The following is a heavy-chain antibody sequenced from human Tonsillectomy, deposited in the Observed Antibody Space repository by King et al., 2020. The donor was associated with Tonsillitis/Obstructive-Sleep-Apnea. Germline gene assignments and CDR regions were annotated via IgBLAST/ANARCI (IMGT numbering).Heavy chain of an antibody. J-gene: IGHJ4*02. CDR2: IYYSGNT. Sequence: QLQESGPGLVKPSETLSLTCTVSGGSISNNYYYWGWIRQPPGKGLGWIGSIYYSGNTYYKPSLKSRVTISVDTSKNQFSLKLSSVTAADTTVYYCARQHYYYYSSGARYYFHYWGQGTLVTVSS. CDR1: GGSISNNYYY. D-gene: IGHD3-22*01. CDR3: ARQHYYYYSSGARYYFHY. V-gene: IGHV4-39*01.